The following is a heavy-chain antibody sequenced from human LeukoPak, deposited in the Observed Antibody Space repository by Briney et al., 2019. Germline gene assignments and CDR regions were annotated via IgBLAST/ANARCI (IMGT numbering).Heavy chain of an antibody. CDR2: ISSDGRT. CDR3: AKWGPRAEAFDI. Sequence: PGGSLRLSCAASGFTVNSNDMSWVRQAPGKGLEWVSVISSDGRTYYADSVKGRFTISRDNSKNTLYLQMNSLRAEDTAVYYCAKWGPRAEAFDIWGQGTMVTVSS. V-gene: IGHV3-66*01. D-gene: IGHD2-8*01. CDR1: GFTVNSND. J-gene: IGHJ3*02.